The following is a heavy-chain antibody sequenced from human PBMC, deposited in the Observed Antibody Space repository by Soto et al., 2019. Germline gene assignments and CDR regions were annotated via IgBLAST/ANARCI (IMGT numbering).Heavy chain of an antibody. D-gene: IGHD1-20*01. CDR3: AHRQNNWNYYYYYGMDV. CDR2: IYWNDDK. J-gene: IGHJ6*02. V-gene: IGHV2-5*01. Sequence: QITLKESGPTLVKPTQTLTLTCTFSGFSLSTSGVGVGWIRQPPGKALEWLALIYWNDDKRYSPSLKSRLTITQDTSKNQVVLTMTTMDPVDTATYYCAHRQNNWNYYYYYGMDVWGQGTTVTVSS. CDR1: GFSLSTSGVG.